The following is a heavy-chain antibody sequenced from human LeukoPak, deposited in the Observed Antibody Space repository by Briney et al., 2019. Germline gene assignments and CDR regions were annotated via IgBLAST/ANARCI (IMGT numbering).Heavy chain of an antibody. D-gene: IGHD6-6*01. J-gene: IGHJ4*02. CDR2: INPNSGGT. CDR3: ARDEQYSSSLNY. V-gene: IGHV1-2*06. Sequence: ASVKVSCKASGYTFTGYYMHWVRQAPGQGLEWMGRINPNSGGTNYAQKFQGRVTMTRDTSISTAYMELSRLRSDDTAVYYCARDEQYSSSLNYWGQGTLVTVSS. CDR1: GYTFTGYY.